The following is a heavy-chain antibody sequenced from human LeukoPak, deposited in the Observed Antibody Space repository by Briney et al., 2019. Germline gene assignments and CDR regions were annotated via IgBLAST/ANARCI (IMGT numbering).Heavy chain of an antibody. D-gene: IGHD3-3*01. CDR2: ISSSSSYI. CDR1: GFTFSSYS. V-gene: IGHV3-21*01. CDR3: ARDYFPFTISNWFDP. Sequence: PGGSLRLSCAASGFTFSSYSMNWVRQAPGKGLEWVSSISSSSSYIYYADSVKGRFTISRDNAKNSLYLQMNSLRAEDTAVYYCARDYFPFTISNWFDPWGQGTLVTVSS. J-gene: IGHJ5*02.